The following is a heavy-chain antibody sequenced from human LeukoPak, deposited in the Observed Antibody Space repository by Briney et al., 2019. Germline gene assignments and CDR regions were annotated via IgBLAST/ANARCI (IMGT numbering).Heavy chain of an antibody. CDR2: IYLGDSDT. D-gene: IGHD2-2*01. Sequence: GESLKISCKGSGYSFTNYWIGWVRQMPGKGLEWMGIIYLGDSDTRYSPSFQGQVTISADKSISIAYLQWSSLKASDTAIYYCARKGRYCSSTNCPFDYWGQGTLVTVSS. CDR3: ARKGRYCSSTNCPFDY. J-gene: IGHJ4*02. CDR1: GYSFTNYW. V-gene: IGHV5-51*01.